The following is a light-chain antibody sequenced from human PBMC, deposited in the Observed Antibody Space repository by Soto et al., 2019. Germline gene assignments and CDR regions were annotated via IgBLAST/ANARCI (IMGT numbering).Light chain of an antibody. CDR3: SSYVGSNSVV. V-gene: IGLV2-8*01. J-gene: IGLJ2*01. CDR1: SSDIGGNNY. CDR2: QVN. Sequence: QSGLIQPPSASGSPGQSVTISCTGTSSDIGGNNYVSWYQQHPGKVPKLMIYQVNKRPSGVPDRFSGSKSGNTASLTVTGLQAEEEADYYCSSYVGSNSVVFGGGTKLTVL.